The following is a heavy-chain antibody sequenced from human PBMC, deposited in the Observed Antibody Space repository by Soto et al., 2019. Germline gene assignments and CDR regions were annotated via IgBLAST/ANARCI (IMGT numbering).Heavy chain of an antibody. CDR1: GFTFSSYA. Sequence: VQLLESGGGLVQPGGSLRLACEVSGFTFSSYAMSWVRQSPGKGLEWVAVISGTGVSSQYADSVKGRFTISRDNSKNTLTLQMNSLTAEDTAVYYCAKPRLVAGLIKYVDFASWGQGTLVTVSS. J-gene: IGHJ4*02. CDR2: ISGTGVSS. CDR3: AKPRLVAGLIKYVDFAS. D-gene: IGHD6-19*01. V-gene: IGHV3-23*01.